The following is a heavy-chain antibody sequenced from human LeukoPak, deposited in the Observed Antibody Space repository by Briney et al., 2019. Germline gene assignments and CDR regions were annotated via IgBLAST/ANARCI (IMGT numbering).Heavy chain of an antibody. D-gene: IGHD6-19*01. CDR3: VKDGDDSGWNYFDY. V-gene: IGHV3-30*18. CDR1: GFPFSNHG. CDR2: ISYDGRNK. Sequence: PGGSLTLSCAASGFPFSNHGMHWVRQAPGKGLEWVAVISYDGRNKYYADSVKGRFTISRDNSQNTLSLQMNSLRAEDTAVYYCVKDGDDSGWNYFDYWGQGTLVTVSS. J-gene: IGHJ4*02.